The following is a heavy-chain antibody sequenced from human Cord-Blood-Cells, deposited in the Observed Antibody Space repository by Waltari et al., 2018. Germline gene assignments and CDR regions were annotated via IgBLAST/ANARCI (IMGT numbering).Heavy chain of an antibody. D-gene: IGHD2-21*02. CDR2: IIPIFGTA. Sequence: QVQLVQSGAEVKKPGSSVKVSCTASVCTFSSYAISWWRQAPGQGLGWMGGIIPIFGTANYAQKFQGRVTITADESTSTAYMELSSLRSEDTAVYYCAREVGHIVVVTAAVGAFDIWGQGTMVTVSS. CDR1: VCTFSSYA. J-gene: IGHJ3*02. CDR3: AREVGHIVVVTAAVGAFDI. V-gene: IGHV1-69*01.